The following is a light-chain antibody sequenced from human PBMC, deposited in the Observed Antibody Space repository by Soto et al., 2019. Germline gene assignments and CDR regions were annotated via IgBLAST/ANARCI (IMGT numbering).Light chain of an antibody. J-gene: IGLJ1*01. CDR3: VAWDDSLSGYV. V-gene: IGLV1-47*01. CDR1: SSNIGRDY. Sequence: QSVLTQPPSVSGTPRQRVNISCSGSSSNIGRDYVYWYQQFPGTAPKLLIYRGNQRPSGVPDRFSGSKSGTSASLAISGLRSDDESDYYCVAWDDSLSGYVFGTGTKVTVL. CDR2: RGN.